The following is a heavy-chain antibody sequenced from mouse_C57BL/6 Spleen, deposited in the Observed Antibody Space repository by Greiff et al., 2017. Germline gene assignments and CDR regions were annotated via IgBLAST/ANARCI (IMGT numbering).Heavy chain of an antibody. D-gene: IGHD2-4*01. CDR2: ISAGGSYT. V-gene: IGHV5-4*01. CDR3: ARDIGDYRYWYFDV. J-gene: IGHJ1*03. CDR1: GYTFSSYA. Sequence: DVQLVESGGGLVKPGGSLKLSCAASGYTFSSYAMSWVRQTPEKRLEWVATISAGGSYTYYPDNVKGRFTISRDNAKNNLYLQMSHLKSEDTAMXYGARDIGDYRYWYFDVWGTGTTVTVSS.